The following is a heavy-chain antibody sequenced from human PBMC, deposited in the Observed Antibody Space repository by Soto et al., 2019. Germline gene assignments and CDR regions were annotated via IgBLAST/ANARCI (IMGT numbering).Heavy chain of an antibody. J-gene: IGHJ4*02. CDR1: GYTFTGYY. D-gene: IGHD2-2*02. V-gene: IGHV1-2*02. CDR3: ARYHCSSTSCYTRGFDY. CDR2: INPNSGGT. Sequence: GASVKVSCKASGYTFTGYYMHWVRQAPGQGLEWMGWINPNSGGTNYAQKFQGRVTMTRDTSISTAYMELSRLRSDDTAVYYCARYHCSSTSCYTRGFDYWGQGTLVTVSS.